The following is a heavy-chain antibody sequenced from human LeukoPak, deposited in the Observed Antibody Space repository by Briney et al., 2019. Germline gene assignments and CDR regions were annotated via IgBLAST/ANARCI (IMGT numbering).Heavy chain of an antibody. CDR1: GFTFSPSA. D-gene: IGHD2-15*01. CDR2: INDNGDGT. CDR3: VYCSGGNCYYTVRGWTY. J-gene: IGHJ4*02. Sequence: GGSLRLSCAASGFTFSPSAISWVRQAPGKGLKWVSTINDNGDGTYYADSVKGRFTISRDNSKNTLYLQMNSLTAEDTAVYYCVYCSGGNCYYTVRGWTYWGQGTLVTVSS. V-gene: IGHV3-23*01.